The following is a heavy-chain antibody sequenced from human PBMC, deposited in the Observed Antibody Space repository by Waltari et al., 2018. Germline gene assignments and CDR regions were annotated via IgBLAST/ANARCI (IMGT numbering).Heavy chain of an antibody. Sequence: QVQLVQSGSEVKKPGSSVKVSCKASGGTFGSYAVSWVRQAPGQGLEWVGGIKPVLGTTSYAQKFQDRVTLIADDSSSTVYMELSSLKSDDTAVYYCARDLPPYSSGWYAYYFDYWGQGTLVTVSS. CDR2: IKPVLGTT. J-gene: IGHJ4*02. CDR3: ARDLPPYSSGWYAYYFDY. CDR1: GGTFGSYA. V-gene: IGHV1-69*13. D-gene: IGHD6-19*01.